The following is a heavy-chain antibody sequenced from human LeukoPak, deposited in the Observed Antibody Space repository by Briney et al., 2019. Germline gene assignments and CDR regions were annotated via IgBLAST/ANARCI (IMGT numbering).Heavy chain of an antibody. J-gene: IGHJ4*02. Sequence: SETLSLTCTVSGGSISSNSYYWGWIRQPPGKGLEWIGSIYYSGNTYYNPSLKSRVTISVDTSKNQFSLKVNSVTAADTAVYYCARATTWIEYYFDYWGQGTLVTVSS. V-gene: IGHV4-39*07. D-gene: IGHD2-2*03. CDR3: ARATTWIEYYFDY. CDR2: IYYSGNT. CDR1: GGSISSNSYY.